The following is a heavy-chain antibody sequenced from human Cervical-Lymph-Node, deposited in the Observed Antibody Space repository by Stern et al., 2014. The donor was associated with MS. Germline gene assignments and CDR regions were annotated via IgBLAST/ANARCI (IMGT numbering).Heavy chain of an antibody. CDR1: GYSFTSYW. J-gene: IGHJ4*02. Sequence: EVQLVESGAEVKKPGESLKISCKGSGYSFTSYWIGWVRQMPGKGLEWMGIIYPGGSDTRYSPSFQGQVTISADKSLSTASLQWSSLKASDTAMYYCARLERDGYNSYSFYYWGQGTLVTLSS. CDR3: ARLERDGYNSYSFYY. CDR2: IYPGGSDT. V-gene: IGHV5-51*01. D-gene: IGHD5-24*01.